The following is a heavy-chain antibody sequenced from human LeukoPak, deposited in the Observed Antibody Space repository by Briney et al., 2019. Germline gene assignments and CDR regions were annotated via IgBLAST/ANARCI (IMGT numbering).Heavy chain of an antibody. CDR1: GYTFTSYA. D-gene: IGHD6-19*01. V-gene: IGHV1-69*06. CDR2: IIPIFGTA. J-gene: IGHJ4*02. Sequence: ASVKVSCKASGYTFTSYAMNWVRQAPGQGLEWMGGIIPIFGTANYAQKFQGRVTITADKSTSTAYMELSSLRSEDTAVYYCAMGVGAPEDLAVAADFDYWGQGTLVTVSS. CDR3: AMGVGAPEDLAVAADFDY.